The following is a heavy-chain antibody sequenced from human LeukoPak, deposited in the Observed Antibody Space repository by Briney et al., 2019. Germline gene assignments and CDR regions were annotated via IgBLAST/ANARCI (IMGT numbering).Heavy chain of an antibody. CDR3: AKSRSYCSSTSCYPASFDY. CDR1: GFTFSSYS. CDR2: ISGSGGST. D-gene: IGHD2-2*01. Sequence: GGSLRLSCAASGFTFSSYSMNWVRQAPGKGLEWVSAISGSGGSTYYADSVKGRFTISRDNSKNTLYLQMNSLRAEDTAVYYCAKSRSYCSSTSCYPASFDYWGQGTLVTVSS. J-gene: IGHJ4*02. V-gene: IGHV3-23*01.